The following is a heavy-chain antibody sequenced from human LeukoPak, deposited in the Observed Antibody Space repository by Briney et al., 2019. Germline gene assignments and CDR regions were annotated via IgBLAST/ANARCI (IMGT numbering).Heavy chain of an antibody. CDR3: AREGRQDHVYFDH. J-gene: IGHJ4*02. CDR2: INYSGST. V-gene: IGHV4-59*01. Sequence: PETLSHSSTVSGGSISSYYWSWIRQPPGKGLEWIGYINYSGSTNYNPSLKSRVTMSVDTSKNQFSLKLSSVTAADTAMYYCAREGRQDHVYFDHWGQGSLVTVSS. CDR1: GGSISSYY. D-gene: IGHD1-14*01.